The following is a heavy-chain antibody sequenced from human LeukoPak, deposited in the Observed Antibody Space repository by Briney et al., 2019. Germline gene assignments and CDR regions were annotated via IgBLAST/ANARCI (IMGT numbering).Heavy chain of an antibody. D-gene: IGHD3-22*01. CDR1: GFTVSGNY. CDR2: IYTSGNT. CDR3: ARMVYYYGSSGNNYYFHK. Sequence: GGSLRLSCAASGFTVSGNYMSWVRQAPGKGPEWVSVIYTSGNTYYADSVKGRFTISRDTSKNTLSLQMNGLRAEDTAFYYCARMVYYYGSSGNNYYFHKWGQGTLVTVSS. V-gene: IGHV3-66*01. J-gene: IGHJ4*02.